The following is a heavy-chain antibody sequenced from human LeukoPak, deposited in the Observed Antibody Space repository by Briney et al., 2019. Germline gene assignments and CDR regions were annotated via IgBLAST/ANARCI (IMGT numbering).Heavy chain of an antibody. CDR1: GLTFRSYW. CDR3: AKIEGSSWNLRDYYYYMDV. Sequence: GGSLRLSCVVSGLTFRSYWMTWVRQAPGKEPEWVANVKYDGSEKYYVDSVKGRFTISRDNAKNSLFLEMNSLRADDTAVYYCAKIEGSSWNLRDYYYYMDVWGKGTTVTVSS. J-gene: IGHJ6*03. CDR2: VKYDGSEK. D-gene: IGHD1-1*01. V-gene: IGHV3-7*01.